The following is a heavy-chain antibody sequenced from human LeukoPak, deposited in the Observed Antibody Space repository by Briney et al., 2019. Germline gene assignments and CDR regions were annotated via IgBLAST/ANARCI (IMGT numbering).Heavy chain of an antibody. CDR3: ARIRDSRGHAFDI. Sequence: PGGSLRLSCAASGFTFSSYAMSWVRQAPGKGLEWVSAISGSGGSTYYADSVKGRFTISRDNSKNTLYLQMNSLRAEDTAVYYCARIRDSRGHAFDIWGQGTMVTVSS. V-gene: IGHV3-23*01. D-gene: IGHD3-22*01. CDR2: ISGSGGST. J-gene: IGHJ3*02. CDR1: GFTFSSYA.